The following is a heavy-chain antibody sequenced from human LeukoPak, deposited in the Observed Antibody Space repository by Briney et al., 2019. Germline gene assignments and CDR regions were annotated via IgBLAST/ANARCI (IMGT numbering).Heavy chain of an antibody. CDR1: GYTFTGYY. CDR2: INPNSGGT. CDR3: ARVLESSPGYFQH. Sequence: GASVKVSCKASGYTFTGYYMHWVRQAPGQGLEWMGWINPNSGGTNYAQKFQGRVTMTRDTSISTAYMELSRLRSDDTAVYYCARVLESSPGYFQHWGQGTLVTVSS. V-gene: IGHV1-2*02. D-gene: IGHD6-6*01. J-gene: IGHJ1*01.